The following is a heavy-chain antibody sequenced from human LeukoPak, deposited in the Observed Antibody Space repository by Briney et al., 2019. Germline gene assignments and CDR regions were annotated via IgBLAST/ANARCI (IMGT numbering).Heavy chain of an antibody. V-gene: IGHV3-30*02. CDR3: AKGVFRKYCSSTSCWGFDY. Sequence: PGGSLRLSCAASGLTFSSYGMHWVRQAPGKGLEWVAFIRYDGSNKYYADSVKGRFTISRDNSKNTLYLQMNSLRAEDTAVYYCAKGVFRKYCSSTSCWGFDYWGQGTLVTVSS. CDR2: IRYDGSNK. D-gene: IGHD2-2*01. J-gene: IGHJ4*02. CDR1: GLTFSSYG.